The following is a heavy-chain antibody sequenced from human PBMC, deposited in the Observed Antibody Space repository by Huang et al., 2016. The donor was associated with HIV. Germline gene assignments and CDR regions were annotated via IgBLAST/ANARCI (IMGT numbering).Heavy chain of an antibody. Sequence: QVQLHQWGAGLLKPSETLSLTCAVYGGSFSGPNWTWVLQTPGKGLAWIGEINHSGRTNYSPSRKRRVTISLDTSKNQFSLRLRSVTAADTAVYYCARGRGDARGFLGLDFWGQGTLVTVSS. CDR2: INHSGRT. CDR1: GGSFSGPN. J-gene: IGHJ4*02. CDR3: ARGRGDARGFLGLDF. V-gene: IGHV4-34*01. D-gene: IGHD3-16*01.